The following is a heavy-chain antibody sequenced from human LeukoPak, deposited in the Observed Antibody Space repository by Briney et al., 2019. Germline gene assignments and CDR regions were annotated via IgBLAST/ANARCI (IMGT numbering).Heavy chain of an antibody. V-gene: IGHV5-51*01. CDR3: ARRVSYSSSRHYFDY. J-gene: IGHJ4*02. CDR2: IYPGDSDT. D-gene: IGHD6-6*01. CDR1: GYRFTSYW. Sequence: PGASLKISCKGSGYRFTSYWIGWVRQMPGKGLEWMGIIYPGDSDTRYSPSFQGQVTISADKSISTAYLQWSSLKASDTAMYYCARRVSYSSSRHYFDYWGQGTLVTVSS.